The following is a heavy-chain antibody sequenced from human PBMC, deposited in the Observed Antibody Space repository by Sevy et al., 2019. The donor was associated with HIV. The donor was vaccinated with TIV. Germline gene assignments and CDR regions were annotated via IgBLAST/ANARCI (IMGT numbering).Heavy chain of an antibody. J-gene: IGHJ4*02. CDR3: ATTREYYEDSSGYLDF. V-gene: IGHV1-24*01. D-gene: IGHD3-22*01. Sequence: ASVKVSCKVSGYTLSELSIHWVRQAPGKGLEWMGRFDPEDGETIYAQKFQGRVTLTEDTSTDTAYMELRSLKTEETAVYYCATTREYYEDSSGYLDFWGQRTLVTVSS. CDR1: GYTLSELS. CDR2: FDPEDGET.